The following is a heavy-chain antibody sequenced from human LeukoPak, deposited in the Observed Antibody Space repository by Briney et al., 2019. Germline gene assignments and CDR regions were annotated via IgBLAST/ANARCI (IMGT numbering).Heavy chain of an antibody. CDR2: INHSGST. J-gene: IGHJ5*02. V-gene: IGHV4-34*01. CDR3: ARRRGIVVVTAGARNWFDP. Sequence: SETLSLTCAVYGGSFSGYYWSWIRQPPGKGLEWIGEINHSGSTNYNPSLKSRVTISVDTSKNLFSLKLSSVTAADTAVYYCARRRGIVVVTAGARNWFDPWGQGTLVTVSS. CDR1: GGSFSGYY. D-gene: IGHD2-21*02.